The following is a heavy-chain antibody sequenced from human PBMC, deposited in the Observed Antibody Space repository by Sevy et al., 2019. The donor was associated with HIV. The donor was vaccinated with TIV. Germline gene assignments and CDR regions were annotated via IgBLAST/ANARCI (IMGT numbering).Heavy chain of an antibody. Sequence: SESLSLTCAVSGDSINSGDYSWSWIRQPPGRGLEWIGYIYHSGNTYYNPSLKSRVTISVDRSRNQFSLKLTSVTAADTALYYCARVTTLSGALNLNYFDPWGQGTLVTVSS. V-gene: IGHV4-30-2*01. D-gene: IGHD3-3*01. CDR1: GDSINSGDYS. CDR2: IYHSGNT. CDR3: ARVTTLSGALNLNYFDP. J-gene: IGHJ5*02.